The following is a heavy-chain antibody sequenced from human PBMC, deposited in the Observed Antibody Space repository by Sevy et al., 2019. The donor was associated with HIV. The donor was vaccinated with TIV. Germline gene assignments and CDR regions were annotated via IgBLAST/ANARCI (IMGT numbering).Heavy chain of an antibody. CDR1: GFTFSNAW. V-gene: IGHV3-15*01. CDR2: IKSKTDGGTT. J-gene: IGHJ4*02. CDR3: TTLGAYCSGGSCYSWAFDY. Sequence: GGSLRLSCAASGFTFSNAWMSWVGQAPGKGLEWVGRIKSKTDGGTTDYAAPVKGRFTISRDDSKNTLYLQMNSLKIEDTAVYYCTTLGAYCSGGSCYSWAFDYWGQGTLVTVSS. D-gene: IGHD2-15*01.